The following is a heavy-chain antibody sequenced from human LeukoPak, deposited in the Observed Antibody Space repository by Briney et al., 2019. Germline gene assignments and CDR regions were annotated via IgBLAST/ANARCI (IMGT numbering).Heavy chain of an antibody. Sequence: PGGSLRLSCAASGFTFSSYAMHWVRQAPGKGLEWVAVISYDGSNKYYADSVKGRFTISRDNSKNTLYQQMNSLRAEDTAVYYCARDFFPGWRLNIAARLPYYYYGMDVWGQGTTVTVSS. D-gene: IGHD6-6*01. CDR1: GFTFSSYA. J-gene: IGHJ6*02. CDR3: ARDFFPGWRLNIAARLPYYYYGMDV. CDR2: ISYDGSNK. V-gene: IGHV3-30*04.